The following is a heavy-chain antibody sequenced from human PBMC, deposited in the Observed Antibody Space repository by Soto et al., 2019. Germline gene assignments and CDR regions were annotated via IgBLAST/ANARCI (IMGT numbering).Heavy chain of an antibody. D-gene: IGHD3-3*01. CDR1: GFTFSSYA. J-gene: IGHJ4*02. CDR3: AKGWTYYDFGSGSHTFDY. CDR2: ISGSGGST. Sequence: PGGSLRLSCAASGFTFSSYAMSWVRQAPGKGLEWVSAISGSGGSTYYADSVKGRFTISRDNSKNTLYLQMNSLRAEDTAVYYCAKGWTYYDFGSGSHTFDYWGQGTLVTVSS. V-gene: IGHV3-23*01.